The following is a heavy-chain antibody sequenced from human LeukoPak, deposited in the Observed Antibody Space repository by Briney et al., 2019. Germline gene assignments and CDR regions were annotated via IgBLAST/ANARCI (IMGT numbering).Heavy chain of an antibody. CDR2: IIPIFGTA. CDR3: ERGIVVVPAATILNLDY. V-gene: IGHV1-69*05. Sequence: SVKVSCKASGGTFSSYAISWVRQAPGQGLEWMGGIIPIFGTANYAQKFQGRVTITTGESTSTAYMELSSLRSEDTAVYYCERGIVVVPAATILNLDYWGQGTLVTVSS. J-gene: IGHJ4*02. D-gene: IGHD2-2*01. CDR1: GGTFSSYA.